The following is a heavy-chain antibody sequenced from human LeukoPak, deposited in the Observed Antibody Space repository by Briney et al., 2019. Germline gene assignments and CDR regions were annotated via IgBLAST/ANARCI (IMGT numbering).Heavy chain of an antibody. CDR1: GYSISTSNY. D-gene: IGHD3-16*01. Sequence: SETLSLTCSVSGYSISTSNYWAWIRQPPGRGLEWIGHIYYSGGIYYNPSLKSRVTISVDTSKNQFSLKLSSVTAADTAVYYCARSWGGGVDYWGQGTLVTVSS. CDR3: ARSWGGGVDY. CDR2: IYYSGGI. V-gene: IGHV4-28*05. J-gene: IGHJ4*02.